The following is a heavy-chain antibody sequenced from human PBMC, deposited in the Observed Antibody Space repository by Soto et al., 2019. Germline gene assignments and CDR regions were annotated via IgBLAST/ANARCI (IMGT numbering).Heavy chain of an antibody. Sequence: SETLSLTCTVSGGSISRYYWSWIRQPPGKGLEWIGYIYYSGSTNYNPSLKSRVTISVDTSKNQFSLKLSSVTAADTAVYYCARDPATLPFNWSYADYWGQGTLVTVSS. CDR2: IYYSGST. J-gene: IGHJ4*02. D-gene: IGHD1-7*01. CDR3: ARDPATLPFNWSYADY. CDR1: GGSISRYY. V-gene: IGHV4-59*01.